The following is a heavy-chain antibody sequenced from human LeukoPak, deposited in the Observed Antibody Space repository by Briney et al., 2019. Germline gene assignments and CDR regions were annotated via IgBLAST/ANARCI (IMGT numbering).Heavy chain of an antibody. CDR3: ARDGVVVAATAPFDY. Sequence: PGGSLRLSCAASGFTFSDYWMSWVRQAPGKGLEWVANINQDGSKENYVDSVKGRFTISRDNAKNSLYLQMNSLRAEDTAVYYCARDGVVVAATAPFDYWGQGTLVTVSS. CDR2: INQDGSKE. J-gene: IGHJ4*02. V-gene: IGHV3-7*01. CDR1: GFTFSDYW. D-gene: IGHD2-15*01.